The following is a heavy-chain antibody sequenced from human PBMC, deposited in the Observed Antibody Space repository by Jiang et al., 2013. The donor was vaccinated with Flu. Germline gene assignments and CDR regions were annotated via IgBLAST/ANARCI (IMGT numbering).Heavy chain of an antibody. D-gene: IGHD6-13*01. CDR1: GGSISSYY. Sequence: LLKPSETLSLTCTVSGGSISSYYWSWIRQPAGKGLEWIGRIYTSGSTNYNPSLKSRVTMSVDTSKNQFSLKLSSVTAADTAVYYCARVPSSSWEDNWFDPWGQGTLVTVSS. CDR3: ARVPSSSWEDNWFDP. J-gene: IGHJ5*02. CDR2: IYTSGST. V-gene: IGHV4-4*07.